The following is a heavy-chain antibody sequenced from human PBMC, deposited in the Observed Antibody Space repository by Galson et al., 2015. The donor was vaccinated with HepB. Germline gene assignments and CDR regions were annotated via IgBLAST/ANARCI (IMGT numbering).Heavy chain of an antibody. Sequence: SLRLSCAASGFSFGTSWMTWFRRAPGKGLEWVANIAPDGSEMFYVHSVKGRFTISRDNAGNSLYLQMHSLRADDTAEYYCARVLTHWYCDLWGRGTLVTVSP. J-gene: IGHJ2*01. CDR1: GFSFGTSW. D-gene: IGHD4-23*01. CDR2: IAPDGSEM. CDR3: ARVLTHWYCDL. V-gene: IGHV3-7*01.